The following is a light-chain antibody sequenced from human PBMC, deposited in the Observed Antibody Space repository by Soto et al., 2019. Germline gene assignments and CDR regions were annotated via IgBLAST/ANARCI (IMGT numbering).Light chain of an antibody. CDR3: QQYNNCPQT. CDR1: QSVSSN. J-gene: IGKJ2*01. V-gene: IGKV3-15*01. CDR2: GAS. Sequence: EIVMTQSPATLSVSPGERATLSCRASQSVSSNLAWYQQKPGQAPRLLIYGASTRATGIPARFSGSGSGTEFTLTISSLQSEDFVVYYCQQYNNCPQTFGQGTKLEIK.